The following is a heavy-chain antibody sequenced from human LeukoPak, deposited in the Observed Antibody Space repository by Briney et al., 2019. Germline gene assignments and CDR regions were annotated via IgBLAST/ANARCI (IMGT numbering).Heavy chain of an antibody. D-gene: IGHD6-6*01. Sequence: PSETLSLTCTVSGGSISSSGSYWGWIRQPPGKGLEWIGSIYYSGNTYNPSLKSRVTISVDSSKNQFSLNLTSVNAADTAVYYCARVMAARREDLNWFDPWGQGTLVTVSS. V-gene: IGHV4-39*07. CDR2: IYYSGNT. CDR3: ARVMAARREDLNWFDP. CDR1: GGSISSSGSY. J-gene: IGHJ5*02.